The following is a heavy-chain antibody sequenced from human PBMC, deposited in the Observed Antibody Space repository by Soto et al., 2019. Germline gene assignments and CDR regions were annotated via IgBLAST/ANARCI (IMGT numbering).Heavy chain of an antibody. CDR1: GGTFSSYT. J-gene: IGHJ3*02. CDR2: IIPILGIA. Sequence: QVQLVQSGAEVKKPGSSVKVSCKASGGTFSSYTISWVRQAPGQGLEWMGRIIPILGIANYAQKFQGRVTITADKSTSTAYMELSSLRSEDTAVYYCARVDSGSSGGAFDIWGQGTMVTVSS. CDR3: ARVDSGSSGGAFDI. V-gene: IGHV1-69*02. D-gene: IGHD1-26*01.